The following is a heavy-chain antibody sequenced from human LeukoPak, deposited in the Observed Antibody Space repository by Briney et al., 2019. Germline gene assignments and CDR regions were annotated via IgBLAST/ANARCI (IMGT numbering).Heavy chain of an antibody. CDR1: GFTFRNYA. CDR2: IEGDGSGT. V-gene: IGHV3-23*03. J-gene: IGHJ4*02. D-gene: IGHD5-24*01. Sequence: GGSLRLSCGASGFTFRNYAMTWVRQAPGKGLEWVSSIEGDGSGTYYTDSARGRFIVSRDNSKNTLYLQMNSLRAEDTAVYYCAKQVEMATNTFDYWGQGTLVTVSS. CDR3: AKQVEMATNTFDY.